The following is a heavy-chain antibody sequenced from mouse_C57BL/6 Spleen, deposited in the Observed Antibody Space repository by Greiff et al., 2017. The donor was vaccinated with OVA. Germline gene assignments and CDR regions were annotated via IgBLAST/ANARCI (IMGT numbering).Heavy chain of an antibody. CDR2: ISSGGDYI. J-gene: IGHJ3*01. CDR1: GFTFSSYA. Sequence: EVKLMESGAGLVQPGGSLTLSCAASGFTFSSYAMSWVRQTPAKRLEWVAYISSGGDYIYYADTVKGRFTISRDKARNTLYLQMRSLKSEDTAVYYCTREGFADWGQGTLVTVSA. V-gene: IGHV5-9-1*02. CDR3: TREGFAD.